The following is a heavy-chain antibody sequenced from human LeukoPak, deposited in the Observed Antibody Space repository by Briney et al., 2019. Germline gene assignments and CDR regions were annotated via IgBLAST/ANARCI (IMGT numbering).Heavy chain of an antibody. CDR3: ARGGGLDV. CDR2: INHNGNVN. Sequence: GGSLRLSWAASGFTFSSYWMKLARQAPGKGLEWVASINHNGNVNYYVDSVKGRFTISRDNAKNSLYLQMSNLRAEDTAVYFCARGGGLDVWGQGATVTVSS. V-gene: IGHV3-7*03. J-gene: IGHJ6*02. D-gene: IGHD3-16*01. CDR1: GFTFSSYW.